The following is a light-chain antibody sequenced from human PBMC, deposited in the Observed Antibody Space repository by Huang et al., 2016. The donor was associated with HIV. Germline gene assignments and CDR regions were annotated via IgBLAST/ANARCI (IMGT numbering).Light chain of an antibody. Sequence: EIVMTQSPATLSVSPGESATLSCRSSQSVSSNLAWYQQKPGQAPRLLIYGASTRATSIPARFSGSGSGTGFTLTISRLQSEDFAVYYCQQYNNWPRTFGQGTKVEIK. CDR3: QQYNNWPRT. J-gene: IGKJ1*01. CDR2: GAS. V-gene: IGKV3-15*01. CDR1: QSVSSN.